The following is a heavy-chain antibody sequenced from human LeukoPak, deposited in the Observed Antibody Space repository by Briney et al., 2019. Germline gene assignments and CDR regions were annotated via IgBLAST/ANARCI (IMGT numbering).Heavy chain of an antibody. CDR2: INLNSGNT. CDR1: GYTFTSYD. D-gene: IGHD1-26*01. V-gene: IGHV1-8*01. J-gene: IGHJ4*02. CDR3: ARVTGSIDY. Sequence: ASVKVSCRASGYTFTSYDINWVRQATGQGLEWMGWINLNSGNTGYAQHFQGRLTVSRDTSINTAYMELNNLRSEDTAIYYCARVTGSIDYWGQGTLVTVSS.